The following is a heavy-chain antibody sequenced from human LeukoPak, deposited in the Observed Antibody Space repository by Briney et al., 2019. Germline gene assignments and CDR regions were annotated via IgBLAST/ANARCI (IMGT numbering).Heavy chain of an antibody. Sequence: SETLSLTCTVSGGSISSYYWSWIRQPPGKGLEWIGYIYYSGSTNYNPSLKSRVTISVDTSKNQFSLKLSSVTAADTAVYYCARGLAPLSGWFRPGYYFDYWGQGTLVTVSS. CDR3: ARGLAPLSGWFRPGYYFDY. J-gene: IGHJ4*02. V-gene: IGHV4-59*01. CDR2: IYYSGST. CDR1: GGSISSYY. D-gene: IGHD6-19*01.